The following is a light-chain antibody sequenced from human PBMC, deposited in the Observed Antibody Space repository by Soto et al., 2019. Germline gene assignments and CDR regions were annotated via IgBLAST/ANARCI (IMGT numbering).Light chain of an antibody. Sequence: DIQMTQSPSSLSASVGDRVTITCRASQSIRTDLGWYQQKPGKAPELLIYEASVLQSGVPSRFSGSGSGTEFTLTISSLQPDDFATYYCQQYNSYSWTFGQGTKVDIK. CDR3: QQYNSYSWT. CDR2: EAS. J-gene: IGKJ1*01. CDR1: QSIRTD. V-gene: IGKV1-17*01.